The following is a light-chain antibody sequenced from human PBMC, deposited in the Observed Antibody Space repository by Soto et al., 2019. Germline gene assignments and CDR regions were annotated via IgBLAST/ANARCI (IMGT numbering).Light chain of an antibody. J-gene: IGLJ3*02. CDR1: SRDVGGYNY. V-gene: IGLV2-14*01. CDR3: KSRTTRNTLV. Sequence: QSALTQPASVSGSPGQSITISCTGTSRDVGGYNYVSWYQRHPGKAPKLIIYEVTHRPSGVSSRFYGSRSGNTASLTISGLQAEDEADYYCKSRTTRNTLVFGGGTKLTVL. CDR2: EVT.